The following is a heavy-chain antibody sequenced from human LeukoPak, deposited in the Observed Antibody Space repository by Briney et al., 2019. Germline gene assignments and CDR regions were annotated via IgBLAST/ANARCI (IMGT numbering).Heavy chain of an antibody. CDR3: ARDVAVRDGNQGSDP. Sequence: HRASVTVSCKASGYTFTGYYMHWVRQAPGQGLEWMGWINPNSGGTNYAQKFQGRVTMTRDTSISTAYMELSRLRSDDTAVYYCARDVAVRDGNQGSDPWGQGTLVTVSS. CDR1: GYTFTGYY. J-gene: IGHJ5*02. D-gene: IGHD2-15*01. CDR2: INPNSGGT. V-gene: IGHV1-2*02.